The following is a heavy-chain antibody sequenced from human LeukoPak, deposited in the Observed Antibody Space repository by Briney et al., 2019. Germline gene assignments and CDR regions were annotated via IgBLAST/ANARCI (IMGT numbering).Heavy chain of an antibody. D-gene: IGHD2-21*02. Sequence: PGGSLRVSCTVSGFTFSNFWMSWVRQAPGKGLEWVSVIYSGGSTYYADSVKGRFTISRDNSRNTLYLQVNSLRAEDTAVYYCAKGYNSRAGTTDCCPLDYWGQGTLVTVSS. CDR1: GFTFSNFW. CDR2: IYSGGST. J-gene: IGHJ4*02. CDR3: AKGYNSRAGTTDCCPLDY. V-gene: IGHV3-66*01.